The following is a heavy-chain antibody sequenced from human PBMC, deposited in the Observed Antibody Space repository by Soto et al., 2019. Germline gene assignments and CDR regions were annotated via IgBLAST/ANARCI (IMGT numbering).Heavy chain of an antibody. CDR2: TYYDGRT. CDR1: GDSINSASYF. V-gene: IGHV4-39*01. J-gene: IGHJ4*02. D-gene: IGHD5-18*01. Sequence: SETLSLTCTVSGDSINSASYFWAWIRQPPGKGLEWVGTTYYDGRTFFNPALKSRLTISADTSKNQFSLRLTSVTAADTAVYYCVRQVAGGAVHTTEYRFFDYWGQGTPVTVSS. CDR3: VRQVAGGAVHTTEYRFFDY.